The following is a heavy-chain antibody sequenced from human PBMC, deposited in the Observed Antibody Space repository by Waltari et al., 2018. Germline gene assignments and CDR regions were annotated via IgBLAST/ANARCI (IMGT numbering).Heavy chain of an antibody. J-gene: IGHJ4*02. V-gene: IGHV3-23*01. CDR1: GCPFSNDV. CDR3: APLGYCSDGTCYSTDY. CDR2: LSHDGDTT. D-gene: IGHD2-15*01. Sequence: EVQLSESGGGLVQPGGSLRLPCAAAGCPFSNDVISWVRQAPGKGLEWVSSLSHDGDTTYYADSVKGRFSTFRDNSRNTLYLQMNSLRAEDTAVYYCAPLGYCSDGTCYSTDYWGQGTLVTVSS.